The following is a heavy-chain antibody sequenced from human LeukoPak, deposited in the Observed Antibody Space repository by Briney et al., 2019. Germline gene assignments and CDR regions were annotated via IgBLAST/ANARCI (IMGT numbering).Heavy chain of an antibody. CDR1: GFTFSSYA. Sequence: SGXSLRLSCAASGFTFSSYAMHWVRQAPGKGLEYVSAISSNGGSTYYANSVKGRFTISRDNSKNTLYLQMGSLRAEDMAVYYCARDGYDSPLGYWGQGTLVTVSS. CDR3: ARDGYDSPLGY. D-gene: IGHD5-12*01. J-gene: IGHJ4*02. CDR2: ISSNGGST. V-gene: IGHV3-64*01.